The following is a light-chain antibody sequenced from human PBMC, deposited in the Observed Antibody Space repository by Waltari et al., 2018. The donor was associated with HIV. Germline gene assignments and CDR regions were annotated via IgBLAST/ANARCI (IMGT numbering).Light chain of an antibody. J-gene: IGKJ1*01. CDR2: GAS. V-gene: IGKV3-15*01. Sequence: EIVMTQSPATLSVSPGERATLSCGASQSVSSNLAWYQQKPGQAPRLLIYGASTRATGIPARFSGSGSGTDFTLTISSLQSEDFAVYYCQQYNNWRGTFGQGTKVEIK. CDR1: QSVSSN. CDR3: QQYNNWRGT.